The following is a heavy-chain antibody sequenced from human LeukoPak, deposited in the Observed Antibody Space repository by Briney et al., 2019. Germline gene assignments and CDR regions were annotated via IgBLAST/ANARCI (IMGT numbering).Heavy chain of an antibody. Sequence: PGGSLRLSCTTSGFTFSAYTMTWVRQAPGKGLEWVSAITGSGGGTSYGDSVKGRFTISRDNSKNTLYLQMNSLRAEDTAVYYCAKNVHDWYFPPDFDYWAQGT. CDR1: GFTFSAYT. V-gene: IGHV3-23*01. CDR2: ITGSGGGT. CDR3: AKNVHDWYFPPDFDY. D-gene: IGHD3-9*01. J-gene: IGHJ4*02.